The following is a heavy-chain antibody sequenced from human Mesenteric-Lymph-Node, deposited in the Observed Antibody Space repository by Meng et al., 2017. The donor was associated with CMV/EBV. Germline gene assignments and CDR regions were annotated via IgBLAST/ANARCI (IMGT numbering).Heavy chain of an antibody. Sequence: YAINWRRQAPGQGLEWMGGIIPIFGTSKTAQKFQGRVTITADKSTGTAYMELSNLRSEDTAVYYCARAADGYYGSGSYARVNWYFDFWGRGTLVTVSS. CDR3: ARAADGYYGSGSYARVNWYFDF. D-gene: IGHD3-10*01. CDR2: IIPIFGTS. V-gene: IGHV1-69*06. J-gene: IGHJ2*01. CDR1: YA.